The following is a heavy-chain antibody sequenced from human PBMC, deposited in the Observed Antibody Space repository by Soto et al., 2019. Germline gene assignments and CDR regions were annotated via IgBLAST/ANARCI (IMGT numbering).Heavy chain of an antibody. J-gene: IGHJ6*01. Sequence: EVQLLESGGGLVQPGWSLRLSCEASGFTFRHYDMHWVRQGTVKGLEWVSGISAAGDPDYADSVEGRFTISRENAQNSLFLQMNSLRVGDTAVYYCARTDRDFYGVDVWGQGTAVIVSS. CDR2: ISAAGDP. CDR3: ARTDRDFYGVDV. CDR1: GFTFRHYD. V-gene: IGHV3-13*05.